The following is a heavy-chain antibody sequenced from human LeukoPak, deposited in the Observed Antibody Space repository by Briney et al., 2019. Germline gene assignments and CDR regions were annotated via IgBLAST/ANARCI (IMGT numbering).Heavy chain of an antibody. D-gene: IGHD2-2*02. CDR1: GFTFSSYA. J-gene: IGHJ4*02. CDR2: ISGSGGST. CDR3: AKSRSGTTSCYNY. V-gene: IGHV3-23*01. Sequence: PGGSLRLSCAASGFTFSSYAMSWVRQAPGKGLEWVSAISGSGGSTYYADSVKGRFTISRDNSKNTLYLRMNSLRAEDTAVYYCAKSRSGTTSCYNYWGQGTQVTVSS.